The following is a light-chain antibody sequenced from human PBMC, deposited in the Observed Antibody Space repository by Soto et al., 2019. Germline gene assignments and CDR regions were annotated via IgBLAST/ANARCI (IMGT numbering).Light chain of an antibody. Sequence: QSVLTQPPSVSASPGQKVTISGSGSSFNIGNNYVFWYQQLPGTAPKLLIYDNDKRPSGIPDRFSGSKSGTSATLGITGLQTGDEADYYCAPWDRSLSVGVFGGGTKLNVL. CDR2: DND. CDR3: APWDRSLSVGV. J-gene: IGLJ2*01. CDR1: SFNIGNNY. V-gene: IGLV1-51*01.